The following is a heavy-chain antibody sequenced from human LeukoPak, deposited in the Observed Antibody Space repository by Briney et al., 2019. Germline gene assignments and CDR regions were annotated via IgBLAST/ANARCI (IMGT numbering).Heavy chain of an antibody. CDR1: GFTFSKYW. CDR3: ATKQWLAPPPDS. CDR2: INTDGTVT. V-gene: IGHV3-74*01. J-gene: IGHJ4*02. Sequence: GGSLRISCAASGFTFSKYWMLWVRQAPGKGLESVSRINTDGTVTTYADSVKGRFTVSRDNADNTMFLQMNSVRDEDTAVYYCATKQWLAPPPDSWGQGTPVTVSS. D-gene: IGHD6-19*01.